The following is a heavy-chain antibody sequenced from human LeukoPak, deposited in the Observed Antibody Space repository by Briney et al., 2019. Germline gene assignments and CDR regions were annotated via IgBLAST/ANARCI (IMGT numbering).Heavy chain of an antibody. D-gene: IGHD3-16*01. V-gene: IGHV3-74*03. CDR3: TRARGIDAFDI. CDR2: INTDGSII. J-gene: IGHJ3*02. Sequence: SGGSLRLSCAASGFTSSTYWLHWVRQAPGKGLEWLSRINTDGSIITYADSVKGRFTISRYNAKNTVYLQMSRLRDEDTAVYYCTRARGIDAFDIWGQGTMVTVSS. CDR1: GFTSSTYW.